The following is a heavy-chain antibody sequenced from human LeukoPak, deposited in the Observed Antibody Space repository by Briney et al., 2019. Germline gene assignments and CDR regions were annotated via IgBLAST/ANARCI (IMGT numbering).Heavy chain of an antibody. CDR3: VRDERSSGHLDY. CDR1: GGSISSYY. D-gene: IGHD3-22*01. Sequence: SETLSLTCTVSGGSISSYYWSWIRQPPGKGLEWIGYIYYSGSTNYNPALKSRVTISVDTSKNQFSLKLSSVTAADTAVYYCVRDERSSGHLDYWGQGTLVTVSS. V-gene: IGHV4-59*12. J-gene: IGHJ4*02. CDR2: IYYSGST.